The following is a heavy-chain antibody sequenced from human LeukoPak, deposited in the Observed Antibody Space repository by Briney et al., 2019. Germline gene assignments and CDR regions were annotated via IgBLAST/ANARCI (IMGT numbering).Heavy chain of an antibody. D-gene: IGHD5-12*01. Sequence: QPGRSLRLSCAASGFTFSSYGMHWVRQAPGKGLEWVAVISYDGSNKYYADSVKGRFTISRDNSKNSLYLQMNSLRAEDTAVYYCARDRSGYELFDYWGQGTLVTVSS. CDR2: ISYDGSNK. CDR1: GFTFSSYG. V-gene: IGHV3-30*03. J-gene: IGHJ4*02. CDR3: ARDRSGYELFDY.